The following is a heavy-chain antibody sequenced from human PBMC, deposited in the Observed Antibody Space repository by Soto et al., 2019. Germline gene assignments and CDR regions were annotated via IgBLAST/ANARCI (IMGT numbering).Heavy chain of an antibody. CDR3: SRAAYGHGFDM. Sequence: MQLVESGGDLVQPGGSLKLSCVGSGYTFSDHYMDWVRQAPGKGLEWVGRIRNRGGGYITQYAASVRGRFNVSRDDSKDSLYLQMNSLKIEDTAVYYCSRAAYGHGFDMWGQGTVVTVSS. D-gene: IGHD4-17*01. CDR2: IRNRGGGYIT. J-gene: IGHJ3*02. CDR1: GYTFSDHY. V-gene: IGHV3-72*01.